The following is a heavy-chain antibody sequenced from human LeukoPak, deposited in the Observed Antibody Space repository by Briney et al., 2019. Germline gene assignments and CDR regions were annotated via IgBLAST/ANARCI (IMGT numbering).Heavy chain of an antibody. V-gene: IGHV3-30*03. Sequence: GGSLRLSCAASGFTFSSYGMHWVRQAPGKGLEWVAVISHDGSNKYYADSVRGRFTISRDNSKNTLYLQMNSLRAEDTAVYYCARTSWNDVPYLDYWGQGTLVTVSS. CDR3: ARTSWNDVPYLDY. D-gene: IGHD1-1*01. J-gene: IGHJ4*02. CDR1: GFTFSSYG. CDR2: ISHDGSNK.